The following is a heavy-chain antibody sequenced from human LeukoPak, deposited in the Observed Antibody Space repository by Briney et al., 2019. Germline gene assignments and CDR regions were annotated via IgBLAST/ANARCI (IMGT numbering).Heavy chain of an antibody. CDR3: AKRRGISTRDEYYIDY. J-gene: IGHJ4*02. CDR1: GFSLSSHA. Sequence: AGSLTLSCAVSGFSLSSHAIGCGRPASREGGGWGLAISAGGGTTIYADSVKGRFIISRDKSKNTLYLQMNSLRVEDTAVYYCAKRRGISTRDEYYIDYWGQGTLVTVSS. CDR2: ISAGGGTT. D-gene: IGHD1-1*01. V-gene: IGHV3-23*01.